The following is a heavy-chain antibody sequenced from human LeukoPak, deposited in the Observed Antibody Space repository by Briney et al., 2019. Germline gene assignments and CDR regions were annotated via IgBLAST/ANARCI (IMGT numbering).Heavy chain of an antibody. D-gene: IGHD6-13*01. CDR1: GVALGTGGGG. CDR2: NFCDDDK. J-gene: IGHJ4*02. Sequence: SGPTLVNPPQTLTLTGTFSGVALGTGGGGVGGIRQPPGKAVEWLALNFCDDDKRHSPFLKSTLTITNDPSKNPVVPTITNMDPVDTAPYYCAHRRSQQLGLDYWGQGTLVTVSS. CDR3: AHRRSQQLGLDY. V-gene: IGHV2-5*02.